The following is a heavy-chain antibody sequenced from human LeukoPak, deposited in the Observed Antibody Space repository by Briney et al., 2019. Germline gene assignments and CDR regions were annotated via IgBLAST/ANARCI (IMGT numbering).Heavy chain of an antibody. CDR1: GHSFTSYW. J-gene: IGHJ4*02. CDR3: ARLAGSGGSCYRCFDY. V-gene: IGHV5-51*01. Sequence: GESLKISCKGSGHSFTSYWIGWVRQMPGKGLEWMGIIYPGDSDTRYSPSFQGQVTISADKSISTASLQWSSLEASDTAMYYCARLAGSGGSCYRCFDYWGQGTLVTVSS. D-gene: IGHD2-15*01. CDR2: IYPGDSDT.